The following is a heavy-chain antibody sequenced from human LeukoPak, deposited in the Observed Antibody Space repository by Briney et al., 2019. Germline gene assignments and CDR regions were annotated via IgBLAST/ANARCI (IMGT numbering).Heavy chain of an antibody. J-gene: IGHJ4*02. CDR3: ARAPGIAAAGTHFDF. D-gene: IGHD6-13*01. CDR1: GGSLSSYY. V-gene: IGHV4-59*01. Sequence: SETLSLTCTVSGGSLSSYYWSWIRQPPGKGLEWIGYIYYSGSAEYNPSLKSRVTISVDTSKNRFSLKLSSVTAGDTAVYYCARAPGIAAAGTHFDFWGQGTLVTVSS. CDR2: IYYSGSA.